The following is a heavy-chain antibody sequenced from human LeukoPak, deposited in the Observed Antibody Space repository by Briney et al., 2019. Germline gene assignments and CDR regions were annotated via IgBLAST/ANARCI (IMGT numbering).Heavy chain of an antibody. CDR3: ARGDYGARKGGVDY. J-gene: IGHJ4*02. Sequence: GGSLRLSCAASGFTFSNYAMSWVRQAPGKGLEWVSAINDSGGSTYYADSVKGRFTISRDNSKNTLYLQMNSLRAEDTAVYYCARGDYGARKGGVDYWGQGTLVTVSS. D-gene: IGHD4/OR15-4a*01. CDR1: GFTFSNYA. V-gene: IGHV3-23*01. CDR2: INDSGGST.